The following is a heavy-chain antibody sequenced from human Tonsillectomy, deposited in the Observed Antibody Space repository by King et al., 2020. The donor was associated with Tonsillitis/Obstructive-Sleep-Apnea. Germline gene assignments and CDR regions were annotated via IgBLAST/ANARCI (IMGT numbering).Heavy chain of an antibody. CDR1: GYTFTSYG. J-gene: IGHJ6*03. V-gene: IGHV1-18*01. CDR3: ARNYYGSGSYYEVYYYYMDV. D-gene: IGHD3-10*01. CDR2: ISAYNCNT. Sequence: QLVQSGAEVKKPGASVKVSCKASGYTFTSYGISWVRQAPGQGLEWMGWISAYNCNTNYAQKLQGRVTMTTDTSTSTAYMELRSLRSDDTAVYYCARNYYGSGSYYEVYYYYMDVWGKGTTVTVSS.